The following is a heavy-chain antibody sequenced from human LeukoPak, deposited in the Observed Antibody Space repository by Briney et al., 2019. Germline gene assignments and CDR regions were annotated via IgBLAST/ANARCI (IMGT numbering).Heavy chain of an antibody. J-gene: IGHJ4*02. CDR3: AGTSSYYDILTGYYFNY. CDR1: GGSFSGYY. V-gene: IGHV4-34*01. CDR2: INHSGST. Sequence: SETLSLTCAVYGGSFSGYYWSWIRQPPGKGLEWIGEINHSGSTNYNPSLKSRVTISVDTSKNQFSLKLSSVTAADTAVYYCAGTSSYYDILTGYYFNYWGQGTLVTVSS. D-gene: IGHD3-9*01.